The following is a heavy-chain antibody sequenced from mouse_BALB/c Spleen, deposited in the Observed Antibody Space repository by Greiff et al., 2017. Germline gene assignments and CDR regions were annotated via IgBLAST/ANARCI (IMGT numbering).Heavy chain of an antibody. Sequence: QVQLQQPGAELVKPGASVKLSCKASGYTFTSYWMHWVKQRPGQGLEWIGEIDPSDSYTNYNQKFKGKATLTVDKSSSTAYMQLSSLTSEDSAVYYCARWSTGDYWGQGTTLTVSS. CDR3: ARWSTGDY. D-gene: IGHD4-1*02. CDR1: GYTFTSYW. CDR2: IDPSDSYT. V-gene: IGHV1-69*02. J-gene: IGHJ2*01.